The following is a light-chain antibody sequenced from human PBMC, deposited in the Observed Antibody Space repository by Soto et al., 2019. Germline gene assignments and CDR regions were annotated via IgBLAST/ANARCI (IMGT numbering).Light chain of an antibody. CDR2: HAS. CDR3: QQYDDLPTYT. J-gene: IGKJ2*01. Sequence: DIQMTQSPSSLSASVGDRVTITCQASQDISNYLNWYQQKPGKAPNLLIYHASNLETGVPSRFSGSGSGTVFSFTISSLQPEDIATYYCQQYDDLPTYTFGQGTKLEIK. CDR1: QDISNY. V-gene: IGKV1-33*01.